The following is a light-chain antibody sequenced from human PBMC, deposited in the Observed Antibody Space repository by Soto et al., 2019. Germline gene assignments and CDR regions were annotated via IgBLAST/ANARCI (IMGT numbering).Light chain of an antibody. CDR2: DAS. Sequence: EIVLTQSPATLSLSPGERATLSCRASQSVSSYLAWYQQKPGQAPRLLIYDASNRATGIPARFSGSGSGTDFTRTISSLEPEDFAVYYWQQRSNWAITFGQGTRLEIK. CDR1: QSVSSY. J-gene: IGKJ5*01. V-gene: IGKV3-11*01. CDR3: QQRSNWAIT.